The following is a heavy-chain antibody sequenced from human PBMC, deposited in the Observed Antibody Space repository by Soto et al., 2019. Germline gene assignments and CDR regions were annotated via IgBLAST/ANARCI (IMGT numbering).Heavy chain of an antibody. D-gene: IGHD5-12*01. CDR3: ARDRPTTFSADL. CDR2: INDISTAL. CDR1: GFTFTDHS. Sequence: EVQLVESGGGLVQPGGSLRLSCTASGFTFTDHSMNWVRHAPGKGLEWLSYINDISTALHWADSVKGRFAMSRDNAKKSVFLQMNSLRVQDTGVYYCARDRPTTFSADLWGEGTVVTVSS. V-gene: IGHV3-48*04. J-gene: IGHJ3*01.